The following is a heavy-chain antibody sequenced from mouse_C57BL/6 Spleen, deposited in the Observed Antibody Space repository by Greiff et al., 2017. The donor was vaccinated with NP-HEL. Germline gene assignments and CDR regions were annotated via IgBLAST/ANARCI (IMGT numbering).Heavy chain of an antibody. CDR2: IDPSDSET. D-gene: IGHD1-1*01. J-gene: IGHJ2*01. CDR3: ARGVDYYGSSLFDY. Sequence: QVQLQQPGAELVRPGSSVKLSCKASGYTFTSYWMHWVKQRPIQGLEWIGNIDPSDSETHYNQKFKDKATLTVDKSSSTAYMQLSSLTSEDSAVYDGARGVDYYGSSLFDYWGQGTTLTVSS. CDR1: GYTFTSYW. V-gene: IGHV1-52*01.